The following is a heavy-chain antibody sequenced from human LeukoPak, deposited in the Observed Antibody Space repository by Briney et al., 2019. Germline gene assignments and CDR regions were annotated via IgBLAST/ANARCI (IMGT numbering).Heavy chain of an antibody. V-gene: IGHV3-66*01. CDR1: GFTVSSNY. J-gene: IGHJ4*02. D-gene: IGHD4-17*01. CDR2: IYSGGST. Sequence: GGSLRLSCAASGFTVSSNYMSWVHQAPGKGLEWVSVIYSGGSTYYADSVKGRFTISRDNSKNTLYLQMNSLRAEDTAVYYCARVDYGDYGFDYWGQGTLVTVSS. CDR3: ARVDYGDYGFDY.